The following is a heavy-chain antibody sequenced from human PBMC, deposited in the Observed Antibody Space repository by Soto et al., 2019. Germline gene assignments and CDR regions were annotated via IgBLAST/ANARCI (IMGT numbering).Heavy chain of an antibody. V-gene: IGHV3-9*01. CDR3: TKGGYDLIYYFGMDV. D-gene: IGHD5-12*01. Sequence: EVQLIESGGGWVQPGTFLRVSCAASGFTFHEYAMHWVRQAPGKGLEWVSGISSDGDTIAYADSVQGRFTVFRDNAKNSLYLQMNSLRAEDTALYYCTKGGYDLIYYFGMDVWGQGTTVTVSS. CDR1: GFTFHEYA. CDR2: ISSDGDTI. J-gene: IGHJ6*02.